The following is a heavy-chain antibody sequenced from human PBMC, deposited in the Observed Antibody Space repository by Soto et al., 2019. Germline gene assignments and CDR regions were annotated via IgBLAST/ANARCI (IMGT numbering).Heavy chain of an antibody. CDR1: GFTFSSYG. Sequence: QVQLVESGGGVVQPGRSLRLSCAASGFTFSSYGMHWVRQAPGKGLEWVAVISYDGSNKYYADSVKGRFTISRDNSKNTLYLQMNSLRAEDTAVYYCAKEYHWGSYDFWSGPPRTHRYWGQGTLVTVSS. V-gene: IGHV3-30*18. CDR2: ISYDGSNK. D-gene: IGHD3-3*01. J-gene: IGHJ4*02. CDR3: AKEYHWGSYDFWSGPPRTHRY.